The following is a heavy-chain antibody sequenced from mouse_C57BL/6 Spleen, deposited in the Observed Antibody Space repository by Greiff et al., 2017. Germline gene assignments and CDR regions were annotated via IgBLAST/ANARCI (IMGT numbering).Heavy chain of an antibody. V-gene: IGHV5-4*01. CDR3: ARDLTTYMDY. J-gene: IGHJ4*01. Sequence: EVQVVESGGGLVKPGGSLKLSCAASGFTFSSYAMSWVRQTPEKRLEWVATISDGGSYTYYPDNVKGRFTISRDNAKNNLYLQMSHLKSEDTAMYYCARDLTTYMDYWGQGTSVTVSS. D-gene: IGHD5-5*01. CDR1: GFTFSSYA. CDR2: ISDGGSYT.